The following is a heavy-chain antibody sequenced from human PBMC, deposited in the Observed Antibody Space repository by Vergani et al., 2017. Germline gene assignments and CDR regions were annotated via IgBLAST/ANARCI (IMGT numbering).Heavy chain of an antibody. D-gene: IGHD3-3*01. CDR1: GYTLTELS. CDR3: ATGPITIFGVVTHYYFDY. J-gene: IGHJ4*03. CDR2: FDPEDGET. Sequence: QVQLVQSGAEVKKPGASVKVSCKVSGYTLTELSMHWVRQAPGKGLEWMGGFDPEDGETIYAQKFQGRVTMTEDTSTDTAYMELSSLRSEDTAVYYCATGPITIFGVVTHYYFDYWGQGTTVTVSS. V-gene: IGHV1-24*01.